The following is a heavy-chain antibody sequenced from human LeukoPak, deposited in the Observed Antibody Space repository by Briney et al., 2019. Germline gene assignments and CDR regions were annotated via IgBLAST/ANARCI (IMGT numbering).Heavy chain of an antibody. Sequence: GESLKISCQGSGYSFTSYWISWVRQMPGKGLEWMGRIDPSDSYTNYSPSFQGHVTISADKSISTAYLQWSSLKASDTAMYYCARAIRNYDILTGYLYYFDYWGQGTLVTVSS. CDR2: IDPSDSYT. CDR3: ARAIRNYDILTGYLYYFDY. J-gene: IGHJ4*02. V-gene: IGHV5-10-1*01. D-gene: IGHD3-9*01. CDR1: GYSFTSYW.